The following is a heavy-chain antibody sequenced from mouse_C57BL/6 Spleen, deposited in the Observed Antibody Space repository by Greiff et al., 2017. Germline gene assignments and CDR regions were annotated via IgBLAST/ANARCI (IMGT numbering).Heavy chain of an antibody. CDR1: GYTFTSYW. CDR3: GRKGALTGTGWFAY. J-gene: IGHJ3*01. D-gene: IGHD4-1*01. CDR2: IDPSDSYT. V-gene: IGHV1-50*01. Sequence: QVQLKQPGAELVKPGASVKLSCKASGYTFTSYWMQWVKQRPGQGLEWIGEIDPSDSYTNYNQKFKGKATLTVDTSSSTAYMQLSSLTAEDSAVYYCGRKGALTGTGWFAYWGQGTLVTVSA.